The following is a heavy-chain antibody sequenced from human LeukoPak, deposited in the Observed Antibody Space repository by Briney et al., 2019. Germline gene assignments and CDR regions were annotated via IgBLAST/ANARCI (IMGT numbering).Heavy chain of an antibody. CDR3: ARDYGSGSYYRFDY. CDR1: GYTFTNHT. D-gene: IGHD3-10*01. V-gene: IGHV1-3*01. J-gene: IGHJ4*02. CDR2: ISAGNGNT. Sequence: ASVKVSCKASGYTFTNHTIHWVRQAPGQRLEWMGWISAGNGNTKCSQNFQGRVTIASDTSASTAYMELSSLRSEDTAVYYCARDYGSGSYYRFDYWGQGTLVTVSS.